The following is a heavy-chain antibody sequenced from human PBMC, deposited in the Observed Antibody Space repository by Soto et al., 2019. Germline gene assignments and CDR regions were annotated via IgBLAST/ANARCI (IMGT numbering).Heavy chain of an antibody. D-gene: IGHD3-9*01. V-gene: IGHV1-8*02. J-gene: IGHJ5*02. CDR3: ARVKSYDILTGYSTWFDP. Sequence: ASVKVSCKASGYTFTSYAMHWVRQAPGQRLEWMGWMNPDSGNTGYAQNFQGRVTMTRNTSISTAYMELSSLRSEDTAVYYCARVKSYDILTGYSTWFDPWGQGTLVTVSS. CDR2: MNPDSGNT. CDR1: GYTFTSYA.